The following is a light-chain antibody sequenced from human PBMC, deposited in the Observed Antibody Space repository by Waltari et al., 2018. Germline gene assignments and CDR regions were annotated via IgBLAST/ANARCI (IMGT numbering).Light chain of an antibody. J-gene: IGKJ1*01. CDR2: AAS. CDR3: QHYVRLPVT. V-gene: IGKV3-20*01. CDR1: QSVRGT. Sequence: EIVLTPSPGTLSLSPGERAPLSCRASQSVRGTLAWYQQKPGQPPRLLIYAASIRATGIPDRFSGSGSGTDFTLTISRLEPEDFAVYYCQHYVRLPVTFGQGTKVEIK.